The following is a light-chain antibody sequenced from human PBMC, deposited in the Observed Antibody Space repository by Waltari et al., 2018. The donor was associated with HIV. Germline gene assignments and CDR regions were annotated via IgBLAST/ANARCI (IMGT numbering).Light chain of an antibody. V-gene: IGLV1-51*01. Sequence: QSVLTQAPSVSAAPGQKVTISCSGGSFNIGNNYVSWYQQLPGTAPKLLIYDSNKRPSGIPDRFSGSKSGTSATLGITGLQTGDEADYYCGTWDSSLSAWVVGGGTKLTVL. CDR2: DSN. CDR3: GTWDSSLSAWV. J-gene: IGLJ3*02. CDR1: SFNIGNNY.